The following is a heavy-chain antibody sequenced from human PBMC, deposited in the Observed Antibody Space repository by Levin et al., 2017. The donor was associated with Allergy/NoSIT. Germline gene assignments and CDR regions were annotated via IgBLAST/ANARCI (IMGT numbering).Heavy chain of an antibody. D-gene: IGHD6-19*01. CDR2: MKPDGSEK. J-gene: IGHJ4*02. Sequence: HSGGSLRLSCAGSGFIFSDYWMSWVRQAPGKGLEWVANMKPDGSEKYYMDSVKGRFTISRDNAKNSLFLQMNRLRAEDTALYYCAKIPGSSGFFDYWGQGTLVTVSS. CDR1: GFIFSDYW. V-gene: IGHV3-7*01. CDR3: AKIPGSSGFFDY.